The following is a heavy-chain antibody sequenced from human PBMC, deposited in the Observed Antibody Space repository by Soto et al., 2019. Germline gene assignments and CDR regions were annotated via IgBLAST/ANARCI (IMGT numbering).Heavy chain of an antibody. CDR1: GYTFTSYH. J-gene: IGHJ4*02. CDR3: ARDRGDGYNLMGVFAY. V-gene: IGHV1-46*01. CDR2: INPSGGIT. D-gene: IGHD3-10*01. Sequence: GASVKVSCKASGYTFTSYHMHWVRQAPGQGLEWMGIINPSGGITTYAQKFQGRVTMTRDTSKSTVYMELSSLRSEDTAMYFCARDRGDGYNLMGVFAYWGQGTMVTVS.